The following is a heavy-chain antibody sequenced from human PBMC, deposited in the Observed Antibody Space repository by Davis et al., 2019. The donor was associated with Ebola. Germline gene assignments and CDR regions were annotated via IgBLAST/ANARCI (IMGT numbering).Heavy chain of an antibody. CDR1: GFTFSNYY. Sequence: GESLKISCAASGFTFSNYYLHWVRQAPGKGLEWVARIKTDGSTTRYADSVKGRFSISRDNTKNTLYLQMNSLKTEDTAVYYCTRHYSYYYYGLDVWGQGTTVTVSS. V-gene: IGHV3-74*01. D-gene: IGHD3-10*01. CDR2: IKTDGSTT. CDR3: TRHYSYYYYGLDV. J-gene: IGHJ6*02.